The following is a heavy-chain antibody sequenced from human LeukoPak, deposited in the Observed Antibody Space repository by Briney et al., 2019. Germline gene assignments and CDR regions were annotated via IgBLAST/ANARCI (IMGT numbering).Heavy chain of an antibody. Sequence: PGRSLRLSCVASGFPFRDFGMHWVRQAPGKWLEWVALTRFDGINKYNPGSVQGRFSISRDNSRNTVYLQMNNLRPEDTAIYHCATDDGSGSYPVGYWGQGTLVSVSS. CDR3: ATDDGSGSYPVGY. D-gene: IGHD3-10*01. CDR2: TRFDGINK. CDR1: GFPFRDFG. V-gene: IGHV3-33*01. J-gene: IGHJ4*02.